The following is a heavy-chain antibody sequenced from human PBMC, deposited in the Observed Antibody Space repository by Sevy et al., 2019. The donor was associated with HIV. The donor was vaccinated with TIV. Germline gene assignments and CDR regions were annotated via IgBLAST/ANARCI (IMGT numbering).Heavy chain of an antibody. V-gene: IGHV3-23*01. CDR3: ARKYDSSGYFDY. D-gene: IGHD3-22*01. CDR2: ISGSGGSGDKT. J-gene: IGHJ4*02. Sequence: GGSLRLSCAASGFTFSSYAMNWVRQAPGKGLEWVSGISGSGGSGDKTNYADSVKSRYTISRDDSKNSLYLQLNSLSSADTAIYYCARKYDSSGYFDYWGQGTLVTVSS. CDR1: GFTFSSYA.